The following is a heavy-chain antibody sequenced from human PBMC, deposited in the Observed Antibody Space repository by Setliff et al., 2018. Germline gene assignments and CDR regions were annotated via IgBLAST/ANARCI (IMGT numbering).Heavy chain of an antibody. J-gene: IGHJ4*02. CDR3: ARYSSGWFFDY. CDR1: TFSTYE. D-gene: IGHD6-19*01. V-gene: IGHV3-48*03. CDR2: ISSSGSTI. Sequence: TFSTYEMNWVRQAPGKGLEWVSYISSSGSTIYYVDSVKGRFTISRDNAKNSLYLQMNSLRAEDTAVYYCARYSSGWFFDYWGQGTPVTVSS.